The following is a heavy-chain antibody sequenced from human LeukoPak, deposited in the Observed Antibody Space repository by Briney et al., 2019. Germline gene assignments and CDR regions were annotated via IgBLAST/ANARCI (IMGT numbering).Heavy chain of an antibody. V-gene: IGHV7-4-1*02. CDR2: INTNTGNP. J-gene: IGHJ6*03. CDR3: ARGGVVATINSHYYYYYYMDV. CDR1: GYTFTSYA. D-gene: IGHD5-12*01. Sequence: ASVKVSCKASGYTFTSYAMNWVRQAPGQGLEWMGWINTNTGNPTYAHGFTGRFVFSLDTSVSTAHLQISSLKAEDTAVYYCARGGVVATINSHYYYYYYMDVWGKGPTVTVSS.